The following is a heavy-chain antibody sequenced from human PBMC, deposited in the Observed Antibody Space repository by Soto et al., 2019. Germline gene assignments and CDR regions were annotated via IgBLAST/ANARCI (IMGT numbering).Heavy chain of an antibody. J-gene: IGHJ3*02. CDR1: GFSLNTRGMC. CDR3: ARNFQLRSSDAFDI. CDR2: VDWDDDK. Sequence: SGPTLVNPTQTLTLTCTFSGFSLNTRGMCVSWIRQPPGKALEWLALVDWDDDKYYSTSLKTRLTISKDTSKNQVVLTMTNMDPVDTATYYCARNFQLRSSDAFDIWGQGTVVTVSS. D-gene: IGHD3-3*01. V-gene: IGHV2-70*13.